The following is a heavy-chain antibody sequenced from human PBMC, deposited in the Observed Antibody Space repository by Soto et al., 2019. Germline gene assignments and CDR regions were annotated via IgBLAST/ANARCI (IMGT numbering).Heavy chain of an antibody. D-gene: IGHD3-16*01. J-gene: IGHJ4*02. V-gene: IGHV3-33*01. CDR2: IWYDGSNK. CDR1: GFTFSSHG. Sequence: QVQLVESGGGVVQPGRSLRLSCAASGFTFSSHGMHWVRQAPDKGLEWVAVIWYDGSNKYYADSVKGRFTISRDNSNNMLCLEMNSLRAEDTAVYYCARWGNWKVADNWGQGTLVTVSS. CDR3: ARWGNWKVADN.